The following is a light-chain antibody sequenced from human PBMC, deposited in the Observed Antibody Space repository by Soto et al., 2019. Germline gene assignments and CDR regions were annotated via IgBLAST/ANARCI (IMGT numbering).Light chain of an antibody. J-gene: IGKJ5*01. Sequence: DIQMTQSPASLSVSVGDRVTITCRASQSIKNYLNWYLQRPGQAPKLLIRSASTLQRGVPSRFSGSGSRTEFTLTIADLQPDDFGTYYCQQSLTMPITFGHGTRLDIK. V-gene: IGKV1-39*01. CDR1: QSIKNY. CDR2: SAS. CDR3: QQSLTMPIT.